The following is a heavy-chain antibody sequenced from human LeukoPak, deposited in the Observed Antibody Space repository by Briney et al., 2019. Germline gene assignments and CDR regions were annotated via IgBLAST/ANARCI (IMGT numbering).Heavy chain of an antibody. J-gene: IGHJ4*02. CDR1: GGTFSSYA. Sequence: GASVKVSCTASGGTFSSYAISWVRQAPGQGLEWMGGIIPIFGTANYAQKFQGRATITADESTSTAYMELSSLRSEDTAVYYCARDRGPYYYDSSGYPSGYWGQGTLVTVSS. D-gene: IGHD3-22*01. V-gene: IGHV1-69*13. CDR3: ARDRGPYYYDSSGYPSGY. CDR2: IIPIFGTA.